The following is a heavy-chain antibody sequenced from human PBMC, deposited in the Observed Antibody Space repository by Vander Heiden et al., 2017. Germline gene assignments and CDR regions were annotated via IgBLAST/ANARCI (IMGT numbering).Heavy chain of an antibody. J-gene: IGHJ4*02. CDR3: ARYNYGSF. V-gene: IGHV3-23*01. CDR2: IRGSGDDT. CDR1: GVTFTSSA. D-gene: IGHD3-10*01. Sequence: EVQVLESGGGLVQPGGSLRLSCAVSGVTFTSSALGLSWVGQAPGKGLEWVASIRGSGDDTFYADSVKGRFTVSRDNSRNTLYLQMNSLRAEDTAVYYCARYNYGSFWGQGTLVTVSS.